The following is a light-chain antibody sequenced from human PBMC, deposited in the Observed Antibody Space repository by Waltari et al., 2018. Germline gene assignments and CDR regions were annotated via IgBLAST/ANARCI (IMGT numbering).Light chain of an antibody. V-gene: IGKV4-1*01. J-gene: IGKJ5*01. CDR1: QSVLYSSNNKNY. CDR3: QQYYRTPQA. CDR2: WAS. Sequence: DIVMTQSPDSLAVSLGERATLNCKSTQSVLYSSNNKNYLAWYQQKPGQAPKLLIYWASTRESGVPDRFSGSGSGTDFTLTISSLQAEDVAVYYCQQYYRTPQAFGQGTRLEIK.